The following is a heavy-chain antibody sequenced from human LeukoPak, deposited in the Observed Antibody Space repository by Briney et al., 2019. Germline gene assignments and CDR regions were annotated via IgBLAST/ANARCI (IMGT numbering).Heavy chain of an antibody. V-gene: IGHV3-23*01. Sequence: GGSLRLSCAASGFTFSSDAMSWVRQAPGKGLEWVAAISGSGGASFYADSVKGRLTISRDNSKNILYLQLNSPRPEDTAVYYCAKISPYSSGWLGSVDYWGQGTLVTVSS. CDR3: AKISPYSSGWLGSVDY. D-gene: IGHD6-19*01. CDR1: GFTFSSDA. J-gene: IGHJ4*02. CDR2: ISGSGGAS.